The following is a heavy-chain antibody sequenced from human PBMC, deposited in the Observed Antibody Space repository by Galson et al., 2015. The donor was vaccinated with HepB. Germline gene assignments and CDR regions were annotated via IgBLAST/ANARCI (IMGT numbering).Heavy chain of an antibody. J-gene: IGHJ6*03. CDR3: TTVPFSLGDYYYYYYMDV. CDR1: GFTFSNAW. V-gene: IGHV3-15*01. CDR2: IKSKTDGGTT. D-gene: IGHD2/OR15-2a*01. Sequence: SLRLSCAASGFTFSNAWMSWVRQAPGKGLEWVGRIKSKTDGGTTDYAAPVKGRFTISRDDSKNTLYLQMNSLKTEDTAVYYCTTVPFSLGDYYYYYYMDVWGKGTTVTVSS.